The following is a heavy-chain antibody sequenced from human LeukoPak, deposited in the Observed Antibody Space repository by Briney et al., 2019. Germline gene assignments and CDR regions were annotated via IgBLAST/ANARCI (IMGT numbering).Heavy chain of an antibody. CDR2: INPNSGGT. J-gene: IGHJ4*02. Sequence: ASVKVSCKASGYTFTGYYMHWVRQAPGQGLEWMGWINPNSGGTNYAQKFQGRVTMTRDTSISTVYMELSSLRSEDTAVYYCARVPSNSYDSSGYTLDYWGQGTLVTVSS. CDR3: ARVPSNSYDSSGYTLDY. D-gene: IGHD3-22*01. V-gene: IGHV1-2*02. CDR1: GYTFTGYY.